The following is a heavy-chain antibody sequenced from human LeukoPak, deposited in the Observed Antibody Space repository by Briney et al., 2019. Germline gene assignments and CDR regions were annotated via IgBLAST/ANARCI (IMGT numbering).Heavy chain of an antibody. D-gene: IGHD3-3*01. Sequence: PGGSLTLSCAASGFFFGDFGMNWVRQSPGKGLEWVANIKQDGSEKYYVDSVKGRFTISRDNAKNSLYLQMNSLRAEDTAVYYCARGLEYYDFWSGYCDYWGQGTLVTVSS. CDR3: ARGLEYYDFWSGYCDY. CDR2: IKQDGSEK. J-gene: IGHJ4*02. CDR1: GFFFGDFG. V-gene: IGHV3-7*01.